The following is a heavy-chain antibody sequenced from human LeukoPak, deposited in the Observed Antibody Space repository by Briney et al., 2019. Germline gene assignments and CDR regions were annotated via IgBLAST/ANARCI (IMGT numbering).Heavy chain of an antibody. D-gene: IGHD6-13*01. Sequence: AAVKVSCKASGYTFTSYYMHWVRQAPGQGLEWMGIINPSGGSTSYAQKFQGRVTMTRNTSISTAYMELSSLRSEDTAVYYCARGSYSSSWYYGIAVADGPYDYWGQGTLVTVSS. CDR2: INPSGGST. CDR1: GYTFTSYY. CDR3: ARGSYSSSWYYGIAVADGPYDY. J-gene: IGHJ4*02. V-gene: IGHV1-46*01.